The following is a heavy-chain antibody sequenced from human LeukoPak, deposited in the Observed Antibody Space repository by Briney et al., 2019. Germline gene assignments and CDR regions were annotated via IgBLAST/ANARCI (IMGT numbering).Heavy chain of an antibody. V-gene: IGHV3-9*01. J-gene: IGHJ5*02. Sequence: GGSLRLSCAASGFTFDDYAMHWVRQAPGKGLEWVSGISWNSGSIGYADSVKGRLTISRDNAKNSLYLQMNSLRAEDTALYYCAKDGCSSTNCYAGSNNWFDPWGQGTLVTVSS. CDR2: ISWNSGSI. CDR3: AKDGCSSTNCYAGSNNWFDP. D-gene: IGHD2-2*01. CDR1: GFTFDDYA.